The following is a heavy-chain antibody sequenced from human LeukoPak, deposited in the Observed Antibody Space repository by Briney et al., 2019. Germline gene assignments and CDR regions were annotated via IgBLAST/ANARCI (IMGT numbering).Heavy chain of an antibody. V-gene: IGHV4-61*02. CDR3: ARVPYDSSGYYYGMDV. D-gene: IGHD3-22*01. Sequence: PSQTLSLTCTVSGGSISSGSYYWSWLRQPAGKGLEWIGRIYTSGSTNYNPSLKSRVTISVDTSKNQFSLKLSSVTAADTAVYYCARVPYDSSGYYYGMDVWGQGTTVTVSS. CDR1: GGSISSGSYY. J-gene: IGHJ6*02. CDR2: IYTSGST.